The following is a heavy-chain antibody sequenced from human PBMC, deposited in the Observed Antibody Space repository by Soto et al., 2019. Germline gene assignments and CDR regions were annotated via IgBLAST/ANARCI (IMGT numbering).Heavy chain of an antibody. CDR3: AREFGELLFYYYGMDV. CDR2: IRSKTNNYAT. V-gene: IGHV3-73*01. D-gene: IGHD3-10*01. CDR1: GLTFSDSA. Sequence: GGSLRLSCAASGLTFSDSAIHWVRQASGKGLEWVGRIRSKTNNYATTYAASVKGRFTISRDDSKNTAYLQMNSLKTEDTAVYYCAREFGELLFYYYGMDVWGQGTTVTVSS. J-gene: IGHJ6*02.